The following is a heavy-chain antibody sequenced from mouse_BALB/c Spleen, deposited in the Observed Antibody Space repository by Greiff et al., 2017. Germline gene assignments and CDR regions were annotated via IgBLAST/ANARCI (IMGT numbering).Heavy chain of an antibody. V-gene: IGHV5-17*02. J-gene: IGHJ4*01. CDR1: GFTFSSFG. Sequence: EVKLVESGGGLVQPGGSRKLSCAASGFTFSSFGMHWVRQAPEKGLEWVAYISSGSSTIYYADTVKGRFTLSRDNPKNTLFLQMTSLRSEDTAMYYCARGGGRGYAMDYWGQGTLVTVSA. D-gene: IGHD3-3*01. CDR3: ARGGGRGYAMDY. CDR2: ISSGSSTI.